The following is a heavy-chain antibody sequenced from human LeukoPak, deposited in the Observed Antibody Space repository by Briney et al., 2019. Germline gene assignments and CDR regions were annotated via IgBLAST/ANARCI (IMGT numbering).Heavy chain of an antibody. V-gene: IGHV4-34*01. CDR3: AAVHYYYGMDV. Sequence: SETLSLTCAVYGGSFSGYYWSWIRQPPGKGLEWIGEINHSGSTNYNPSLKSRVTISVDTSKNQFSLNLSSVTAADTAVYYCAAVHYYYGMDVWGQGTTVTVSS. J-gene: IGHJ6*02. CDR2: INHSGST. CDR1: GGSFSGYY.